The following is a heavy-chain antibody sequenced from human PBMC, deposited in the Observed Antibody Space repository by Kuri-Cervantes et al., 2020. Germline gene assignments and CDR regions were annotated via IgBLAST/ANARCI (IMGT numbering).Heavy chain of an antibody. Sequence: GESLKISCAASGFTFSSYSMNWVRQAPGKGLEWVSSISSSSSYIYYADSVKGRFTISRDNAKNSLYLQMNSLRAEDTAVYYCAKENGKTYYDILTGYSDDAFDIWGQGTMVTGSS. D-gene: IGHD3-9*01. J-gene: IGHJ3*02. CDR3: AKENGKTYYDILTGYSDDAFDI. V-gene: IGHV3-21*01. CDR1: GFTFSSYS. CDR2: ISSSSSYI.